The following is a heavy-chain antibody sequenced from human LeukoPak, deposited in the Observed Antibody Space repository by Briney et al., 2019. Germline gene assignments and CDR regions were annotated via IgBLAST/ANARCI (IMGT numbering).Heavy chain of an antibody. CDR3: ARDFSDSSGYYPLGY. J-gene: IGHJ4*02. D-gene: IGHD3-22*01. CDR2: IIPILGIA. CDR1: GGTFSSYT. V-gene: IGHV1-69*04. Sequence: GASVKVSCKASGGTFSSYTISWVRQAPGQGLEWMGRIIPILGIANYAQKFQGRVTITADKSTSTAYMELSSLRSEDTAVYCCARDFSDSSGYYPLGYWGQGTLVTVSS.